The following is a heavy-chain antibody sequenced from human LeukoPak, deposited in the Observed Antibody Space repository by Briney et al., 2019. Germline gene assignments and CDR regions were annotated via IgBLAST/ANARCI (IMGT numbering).Heavy chain of an antibody. Sequence: PGGSLRLSCAASGFTFSSYEMNWVRQAPGKGLEWVSYISSSGSTIYYADSVKGRFTISRDNAKSSLYLQMNSLRAEDTAVYYCAREVAGLDYWGQGTLVTVSS. D-gene: IGHD6-19*01. CDR3: AREVAGLDY. CDR1: GFTFSSYE. J-gene: IGHJ4*02. CDR2: ISSSGSTI. V-gene: IGHV3-48*03.